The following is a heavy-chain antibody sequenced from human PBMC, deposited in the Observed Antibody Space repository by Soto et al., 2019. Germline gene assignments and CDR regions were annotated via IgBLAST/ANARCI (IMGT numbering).Heavy chain of an antibody. V-gene: IGHV4-31*03. D-gene: IGHD6-13*01. CDR1: GGSISSGGYY. CDR2: IYYSGST. CDR3: ARGGIAAAAPPDY. J-gene: IGHJ4*02. Sequence: QVQLQESGPGLVKPSQTLSLTCTVSGGSISSGGYYWSWIRHHPGKGLEWIGYIYYSGSTYYNTSLKSRVTISVDTSKNQFSLKLSSVTAADTAVYYCARGGIAAAAPPDYWGQGTLVTVSS.